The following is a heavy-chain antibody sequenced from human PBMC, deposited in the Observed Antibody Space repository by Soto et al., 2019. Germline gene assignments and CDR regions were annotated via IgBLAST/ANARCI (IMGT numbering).Heavy chain of an antibody. V-gene: IGHV1-69*12. D-gene: IGHD4-17*01. CDR2: IIPVFGTA. CDR3: SRGDATKIVVTTYYGMDV. J-gene: IGHJ6*02. Sequence: QVQLVQSGAEVKKPGSSVRVSCKASGGTLRNYGISWVRQAPGQGLEWMGGIIPVFGTANYAQKFQGRVTITADESTSTVYKDGPSLRSEDTAVYYCSRGDATKIVVTTYYGMDVWGQGTTVTVSS. CDR1: GGTLRNYG.